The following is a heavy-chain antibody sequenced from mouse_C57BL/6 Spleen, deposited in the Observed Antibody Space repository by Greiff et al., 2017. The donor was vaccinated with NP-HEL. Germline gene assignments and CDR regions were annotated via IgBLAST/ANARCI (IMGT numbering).Heavy chain of an antibody. V-gene: IGHV1-82*01. D-gene: IGHD1-1*01. CDR3: ARWGTTVYFDV. CDR2: IYPGDGDT. J-gene: IGHJ1*03. CDR1: GYAFSSSW. Sequence: VQLQQSGPELVKPGASVKISCKASGYAFSSSWMNWVKQRPGKGLEWIGRIYPGDGDTNYNGKFKGKATLTADKSSSTAYMQLSSLTSEDSAVYFCARWGTTVYFDVWGTGTTVTVSS.